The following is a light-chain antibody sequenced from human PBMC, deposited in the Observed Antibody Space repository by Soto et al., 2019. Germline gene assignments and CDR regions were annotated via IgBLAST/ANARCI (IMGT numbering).Light chain of an antibody. Sequence: DIQLTQSPSSLSASIGDSVTITCQASQDISTSLNWYHRRPGKATKLPITDASTLQPGAPPRFRGKGAGTDFSFTISRLQPEDFEEYNYQQYENVPSFGQGPMVKFK. CDR2: DAS. CDR1: QDISTS. V-gene: IGKV1-33*01. CDR3: QQYENVPS. J-gene: IGKJ2*01.